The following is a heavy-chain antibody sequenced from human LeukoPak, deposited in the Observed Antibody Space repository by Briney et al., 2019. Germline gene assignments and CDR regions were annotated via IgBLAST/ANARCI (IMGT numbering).Heavy chain of an antibody. D-gene: IGHD5-18*01. CDR3: ASDGVDTAMVREYYGMDV. V-gene: IGHV3-53*01. J-gene: IGHJ6*02. CDR2: IYSGGST. Sequence: GGSLRLSCAASGFTVSSNYMSWVRQAPGKGLEWVSVIYSGGSTYYADSVKGRFTISRDNSKNTLYLQMNSLRAEDTAVYYCASDGVDTAMVREYYGMDVWGQGTTVTVSS. CDR1: GFTVSSNY.